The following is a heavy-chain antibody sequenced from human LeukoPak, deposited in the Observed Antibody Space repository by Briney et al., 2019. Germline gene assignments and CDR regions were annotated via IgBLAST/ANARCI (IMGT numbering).Heavy chain of an antibody. CDR3: ARLGIAAAGTPGWFDP. J-gene: IGHJ5*02. V-gene: IGHV4-59*08. Sequence: TETLSLTCTVSGGSISSYYWSWIRQPPGKGLEWIGYIYYSGSTNCNPSLKSRVTISVDTSKNQFSLKLSSVTAADTAVYYCARLGIAAAGTPGWFDPWGQGTLVTVSS. CDR1: GGSISSYY. D-gene: IGHD6-13*01. CDR2: IYYSGST.